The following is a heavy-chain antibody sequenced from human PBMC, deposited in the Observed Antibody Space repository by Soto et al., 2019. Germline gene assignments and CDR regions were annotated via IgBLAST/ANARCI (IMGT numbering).Heavy chain of an antibody. J-gene: IGHJ4*02. CDR2: IKQDGSEK. D-gene: IGHD1-1*01. V-gene: IGHV3-7*01. Sequence: EVQLVESGGGLVQPGGSLRLSCAASGFTFSSYWTSWVRQAPGKGLEWVANIKQDGSEKYYVDSVKGRFTISRDNAKNSLYLQMNSLRAEDTAVYYCASRWNLDYWGQGTLVTVSS. CDR1: GFTFSSYW. CDR3: ASRWNLDY.